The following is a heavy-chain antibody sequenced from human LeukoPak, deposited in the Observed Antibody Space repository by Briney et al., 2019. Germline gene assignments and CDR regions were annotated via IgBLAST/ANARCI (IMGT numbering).Heavy chain of an antibody. J-gene: IGHJ4*02. Sequence: QPGGSLRLSCAASGFTFSSYEMTWVRQAPGKGLEWVSYISSSGSTIYYADSVKGRFTISRDNAKNSLYLQINSLRAEDTAVYYCARTGSSGWYWEPDYWGQGTLVTVSS. CDR3: ARTGSSGWYWEPDY. CDR2: ISSSGSTI. V-gene: IGHV3-48*03. D-gene: IGHD6-19*01. CDR1: GFTFSSYE.